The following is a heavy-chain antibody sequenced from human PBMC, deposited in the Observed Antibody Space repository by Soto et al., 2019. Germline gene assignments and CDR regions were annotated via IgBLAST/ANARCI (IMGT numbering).Heavy chain of an antibody. Sequence: QLQLQESGPGLVKPSETLSLTCTVSGGSISSSSYYWGWIRQPPGKGLEWIGSIYYSGSTYYNPSLKSRVTISVDTSKNQFSLKLSSVTAADTAVYYCARQDEYSSSSLVDPWGQGTLVTVSS. CDR3: ARQDEYSSSSLVDP. D-gene: IGHD6-6*01. CDR2: IYYSGST. V-gene: IGHV4-39*01. CDR1: GGSISSSSYY. J-gene: IGHJ5*02.